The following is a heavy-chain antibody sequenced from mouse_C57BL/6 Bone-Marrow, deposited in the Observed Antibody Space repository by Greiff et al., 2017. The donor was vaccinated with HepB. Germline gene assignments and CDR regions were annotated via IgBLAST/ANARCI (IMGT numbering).Heavy chain of an antibody. CDR3: ARDYYGSSYWYVDV. CDR2: ISSGSSTI. J-gene: IGHJ1*03. Sequence: EVKVVESGGGLVKPGGSLKLSCAASGFTFSDYGMHWVRQAPEKGLGWVAYISSGSSTIYYADTVKGRFTISRDNAKNTLFLQMTSLRSEYTAMYYCARDYYGSSYWYVDVWGTGTTVTVSS. V-gene: IGHV5-17*01. D-gene: IGHD1-1*01. CDR1: GFTFSDYG.